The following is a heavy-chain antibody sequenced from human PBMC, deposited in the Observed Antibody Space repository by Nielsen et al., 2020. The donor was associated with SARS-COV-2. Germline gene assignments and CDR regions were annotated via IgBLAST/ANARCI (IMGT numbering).Heavy chain of an antibody. J-gene: IGHJ4*02. Sequence: GESLKISCAASGFTFSSYAMHWVRQAPGKGLEWVAVISYDGSNKYYADSVKGRFTISRDNSKNTLYLQMNSLRAEDTAVYYCARVTVTKEDSDYWGQGTLVTVSS. D-gene: IGHD4-17*01. CDR2: ISYDGSNK. CDR1: GFTFSSYA. CDR3: ARVTVTKEDSDY. V-gene: IGHV3-30-3*01.